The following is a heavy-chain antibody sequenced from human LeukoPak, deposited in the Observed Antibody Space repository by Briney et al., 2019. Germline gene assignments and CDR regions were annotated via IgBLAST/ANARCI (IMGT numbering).Heavy chain of an antibody. CDR1: GDSVSSNSAA. CDR2: TYYRSKWYN. Sequence: SQTLSLTCAISGDSVSSNSAAWNWIRLSPSRGLEWLGRTYYRSKWYNDYAVSVKSRITINPDTSKNQFSLQLNSVTPEDTAVYYCARDPGRYYNSGFDYWGQGTLVTVSS. V-gene: IGHV6-1*01. J-gene: IGHJ4*02. D-gene: IGHD1-26*01. CDR3: ARDPGRYYNSGFDY.